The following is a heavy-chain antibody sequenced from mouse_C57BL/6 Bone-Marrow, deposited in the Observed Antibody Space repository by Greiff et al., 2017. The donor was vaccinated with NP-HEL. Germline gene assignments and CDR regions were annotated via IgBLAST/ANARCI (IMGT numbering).Heavy chain of an antibody. CDR2: IWWDDDK. Sequence: QVTLKESGPGILQPSQTLSLTCSFSGFSLSTFGMGVGWIRQPSGKGLEWLAPIWWDDDKYYNPALKSRLTISKDTSKNQVFLKIANVDTADTATYYCARMGYYGSSYWAMDYWGQGTSVTVSS. J-gene: IGHJ4*01. D-gene: IGHD1-1*01. CDR3: ARMGYYGSSYWAMDY. CDR1: GFSLSTFGMG. V-gene: IGHV8-8*01.